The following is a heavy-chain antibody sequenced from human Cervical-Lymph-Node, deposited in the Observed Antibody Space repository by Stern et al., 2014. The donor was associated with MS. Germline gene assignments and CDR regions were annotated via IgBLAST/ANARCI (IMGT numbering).Heavy chain of an antibody. V-gene: IGHV1-46*01. CDR1: GYTFTTYY. J-gene: IGHJ6*02. Sequence: QLVQSGAEVKKPGASVKVSCKAPGYTFTTYYMHWVRQAPGQGLEWMGIINPSGASTSYAQKFQGRVTMTRDTSTSTVYMELSSLRSEDTAVYYCAREEAGHRLGMMDVWGQGTTVTVSS. CDR2: INPSGAST. D-gene: IGHD6-19*01. CDR3: AREEAGHRLGMMDV.